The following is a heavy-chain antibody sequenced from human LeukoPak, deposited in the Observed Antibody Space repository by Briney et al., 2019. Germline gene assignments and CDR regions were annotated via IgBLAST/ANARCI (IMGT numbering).Heavy chain of an antibody. J-gene: IGHJ5*02. CDR3: ARMKSYSSSSYGDSNWFDP. CDR2: INHSGST. V-gene: IGHV4-34*01. Sequence: SETLSLTCAVYGGSFSGYYWSWIRQPPGKGLEWIGEINHSGSTNYNPSLKSRVTISVDTSKNQFSLKLSSVTAADTAVYYCARMKSYSSSSYGDSNWFDPWGQGTLVTVSS. D-gene: IGHD6-13*01. CDR1: GGSFSGYY.